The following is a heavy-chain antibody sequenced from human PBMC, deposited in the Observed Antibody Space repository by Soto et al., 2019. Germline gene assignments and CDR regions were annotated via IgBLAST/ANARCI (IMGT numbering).Heavy chain of an antibody. V-gene: IGHV3-23*01. CDR2: IGARGTKT. Sequence: EVQLLESGGGLVQPGGSLRLSCVASEFTFSVYAMSWVRQAPGKGLEWVSAIGARGTKTFYADSVKGRFTMSRDNSQDTLYLQMNSLRAEDTAIYYCARDRGNLDVWGQGTTVTVSS. CDR3: ARDRGNLDV. D-gene: IGHD6-25*01. J-gene: IGHJ6*01. CDR1: EFTFSVYA.